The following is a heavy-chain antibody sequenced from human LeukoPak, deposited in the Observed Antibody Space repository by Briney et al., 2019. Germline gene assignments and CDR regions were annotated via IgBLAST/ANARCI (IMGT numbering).Heavy chain of an antibody. CDR2: IYPGDSDT. Sequence: GESLKISCRGSGYSFTTYWIGWVRQMPGKGLEWMGIIYPGDSDTRYSPSFQGPVTMSAGKSINTAYLQWSSLKGSGTAMYSCARRQGCSSTSCPPDSWGQGTLVTVSS. CDR3: ARRQGCSSTSCPPDS. J-gene: IGHJ4*02. V-gene: IGHV5-51*01. D-gene: IGHD2-2*01. CDR1: GYSFTTYW.